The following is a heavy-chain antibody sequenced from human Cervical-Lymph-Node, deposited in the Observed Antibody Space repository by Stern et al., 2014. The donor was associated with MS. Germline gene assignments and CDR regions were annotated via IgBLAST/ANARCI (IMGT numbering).Heavy chain of an antibody. CDR3: AKVIQRLAAVQPDYYYGMDV. CDR2: ISGSGGST. CDR1: GFTFSSYA. Sequence: EVQLVESGGGLVQPGGSLRLSCAASGFTFSSYAMSWVRQAPGKGLAWVSAISGSGGSTYYADSVKGRFTISRDNSKNTLYLQMNSLRAEDTAVYYCAKVIQRLAAVQPDYYYGMDVWGQGTTVTVSS. D-gene: IGHD6-13*01. V-gene: IGHV3-23*04. J-gene: IGHJ6*02.